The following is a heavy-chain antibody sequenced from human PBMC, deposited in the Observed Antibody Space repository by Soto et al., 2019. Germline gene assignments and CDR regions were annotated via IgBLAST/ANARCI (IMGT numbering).Heavy chain of an antibody. Sequence: GGSLRLSCAASGFTFSSYGMQWVRQAPGKGLEWVAVISYDGSNKYYADSVKGRFTISRDNSKNTLYLQMNSLRAEDTSVYSCARGRRAVAGTSAYYFDYWGQGTRVSVSS. CDR1: GFTFSSYG. J-gene: IGHJ4*02. CDR3: ARGRRAVAGTSAYYFDY. D-gene: IGHD6-19*01. V-gene: IGHV3-30*03. CDR2: ISYDGSNK.